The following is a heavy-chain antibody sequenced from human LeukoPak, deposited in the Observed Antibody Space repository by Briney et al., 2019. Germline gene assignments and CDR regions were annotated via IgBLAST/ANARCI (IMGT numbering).Heavy chain of an antibody. J-gene: IGHJ4*02. CDR1: GFTLDDYA. D-gene: IGHD3-10*01. Sequence: GGSLRLSCAASGFTLDDYAMRWVRQAPGKGLEWVSGIRWNSGTIGYADSVRGRFTISRGNAKNSLYLQMNSLRAEDTALYYCAKDVFTMVRGVLEYWGQGTLVTVSS. CDR2: IRWNSGTI. V-gene: IGHV3-9*01. CDR3: AKDVFTMVRGVLEY.